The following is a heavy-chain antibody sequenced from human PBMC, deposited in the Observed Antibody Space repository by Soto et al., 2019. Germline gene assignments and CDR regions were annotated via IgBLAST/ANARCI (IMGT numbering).Heavy chain of an antibody. J-gene: IGHJ4*02. CDR1: GFTFRSYA. V-gene: IGHV3-23*04. CDR3: AKDTAVSGTFVVTFDS. D-gene: IGHD6-19*01. Sequence: EVQLVESGGGLVQPGGSLRLSCAASGFTFRSYAMSWVRQAPGKGLEWVSSISGSGGSAFYVDSVKGRFTISRDNSMNTLQLQMNSLRADDTAIYYCAKDTAVSGTFVVTFDSWGQGSLVTVSS. CDR2: ISGSGGSA.